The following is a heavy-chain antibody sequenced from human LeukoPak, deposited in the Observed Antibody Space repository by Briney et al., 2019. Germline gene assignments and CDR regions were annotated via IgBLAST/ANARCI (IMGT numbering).Heavy chain of an antibody. CDR1: GFSVSNNY. CDR2: IYSGGST. J-gene: IGHJ5*02. D-gene: IGHD6-13*01. CDR3: AKKVIAAAGMGYNWFDP. Sequence: GGSLRLSCAASGFSVSNNYMSWVRQAPGKELEWVSVIYSGGSTFYADSVKGRFTISRDNSKNTLYLQMNSLRAEDTAVYYCAKKVIAAAGMGYNWFDPWGQGTLVTVSS. V-gene: IGHV3-66*01.